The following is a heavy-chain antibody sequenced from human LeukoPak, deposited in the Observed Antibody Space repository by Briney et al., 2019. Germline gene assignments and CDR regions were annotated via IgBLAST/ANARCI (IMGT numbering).Heavy chain of an antibody. CDR2: ISGSGGST. V-gene: IGHV3-23*01. D-gene: IGHD3-22*01. CDR3: AKDVPYYYDSSGIY. Sequence: GGSLRLSCAASGFTFSSYAMSWVRQAPGKGLEWVSAISGSGGSTYYADSVEGRFTISRDNSKNTLYLQMSSLRAEDTAVYYCAKDVPYYYDSSGIYWGQGTLVTVSS. CDR1: GFTFSSYA. J-gene: IGHJ4*02.